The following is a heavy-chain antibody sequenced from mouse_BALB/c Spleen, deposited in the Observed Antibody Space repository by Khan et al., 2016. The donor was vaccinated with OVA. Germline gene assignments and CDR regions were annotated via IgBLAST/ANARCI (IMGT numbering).Heavy chain of an antibody. J-gene: IGHJ3*01. D-gene: IGHD2-2*01. CDR2: INPSNGDT. CDR1: GYTFTSYY. Sequence: QIQLVQSGAELVKPGASVRLSCKASGYTFTSYYLYWVKQRPGQGLEWIGDINPSNGDTNFNEKFKSKATLTVDKSSSTAYIHLNSLTSEDSAVYYCTRSVYGSFAYWGQGTLVTVSA. CDR3: TRSVYGSFAY. V-gene: IGHV1-53*01.